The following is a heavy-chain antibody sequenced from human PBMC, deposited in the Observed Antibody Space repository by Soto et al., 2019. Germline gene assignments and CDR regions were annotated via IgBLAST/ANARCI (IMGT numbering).Heavy chain of an antibody. D-gene: IGHD5-18*01. CDR1: GYIFSGYY. J-gene: IGHJ4*02. CDR3: ARDEIQLWFEGPPFDY. CDR2: INPKTGGT. Sequence: QVQLLQSGVEVKKPGTSVRVSCKASGYIFSGYYIHWLRQAPGQGLEWMGWINPKTGGTKYTQKFQGRVTMTRDTSSSTAYMELSSLTSDDTAVYYCARDEIQLWFEGPPFDYWGQGTLVTVSS. V-gene: IGHV1-2*02.